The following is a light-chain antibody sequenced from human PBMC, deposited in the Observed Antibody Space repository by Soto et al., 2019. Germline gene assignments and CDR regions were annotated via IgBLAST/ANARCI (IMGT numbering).Light chain of an antibody. CDR1: QSISSW. CDR3: QQYNYNWT. Sequence: DIQMTQSPSTLSASVGDRVTITCRASQSISSWLSWYKQKPGTAPKLQLYKASTLKSGVPSRFSGSGSGTDFTLTITTVHHDDSATYYYQQYNYNWTFGQGTKVEIK. CDR2: KAS. J-gene: IGKJ1*01. V-gene: IGKV1-5*03.